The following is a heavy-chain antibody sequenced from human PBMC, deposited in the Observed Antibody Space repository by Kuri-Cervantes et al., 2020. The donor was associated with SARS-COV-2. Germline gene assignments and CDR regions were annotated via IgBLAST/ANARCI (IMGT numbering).Heavy chain of an antibody. CDR1: GFTFSSYA. CDR2: IDGSSGDT. D-gene: IGHD6-6*01. CDR3: AKVDGSSSYYYYYGMDV. Sequence: GGSLRLSCAASGFTFSSYAMSWVRQAPGKGLEWVSAIDGSSGDTYYADSVKGRCTISRDNSKNTLYLQMNSLRAEDTAVYYCAKVDGSSSYYYYYGMDVWGQGITVTVSS. J-gene: IGHJ6*02. V-gene: IGHV3-23*01.